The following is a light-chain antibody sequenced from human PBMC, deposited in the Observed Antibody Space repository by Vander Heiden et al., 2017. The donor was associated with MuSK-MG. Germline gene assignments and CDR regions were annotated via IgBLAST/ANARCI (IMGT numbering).Light chain of an antibody. CDR1: QSVLHSSNGKNY. Sequence: DIVMTPSPDSLTVSLGERATINCRSSQSVLHSSNGKNYLAWYQQKPGQPPKMLIYWASARNSGVPDRFSGSGSGTDFTLTISSLQAEDVAVYYCQHYFTSPPAFGQGTKVEIK. CDR2: WAS. CDR3: QHYFTSPPA. J-gene: IGKJ1*01. V-gene: IGKV4-1*01.